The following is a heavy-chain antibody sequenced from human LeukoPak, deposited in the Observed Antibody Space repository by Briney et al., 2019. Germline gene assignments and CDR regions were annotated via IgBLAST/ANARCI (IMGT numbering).Heavy chain of an antibody. CDR3: ARMGYCTDGVCAFDI. CDR2: IYYSGST. CDR1: GGSISSSHYY. J-gene: IGHJ3*02. Sequence: SETLSLTCTVSGGSISSSHYYWGWIRQPPGKGLEWIGSIYYSGSTYYNPSLKSRVTISVDTSRNQFSLKLSSVTAADTAVYYCARMGYCTDGVCAFDIWGQGTMVTVSS. D-gene: IGHD2-8*01. V-gene: IGHV4-39*07.